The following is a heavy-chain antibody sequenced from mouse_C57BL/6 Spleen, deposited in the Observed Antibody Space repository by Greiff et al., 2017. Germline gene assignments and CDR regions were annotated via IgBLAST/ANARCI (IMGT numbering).Heavy chain of an antibody. Sequence: EVKLVESGGGLVKPGGSLKLSCAASGFTFSSYAMSWVRQTPEKRLEWVATISDGGSYTYYPDNVKGRFTISRDNAKNNLYLQMSHLKSEDTAMYYCARGTAQATGFDYWGKGTTLTVSS. J-gene: IGHJ2*01. CDR3: ARGTAQATGFDY. D-gene: IGHD3-2*02. V-gene: IGHV5-4*03. CDR1: GFTFSSYA. CDR2: ISDGGSYT.